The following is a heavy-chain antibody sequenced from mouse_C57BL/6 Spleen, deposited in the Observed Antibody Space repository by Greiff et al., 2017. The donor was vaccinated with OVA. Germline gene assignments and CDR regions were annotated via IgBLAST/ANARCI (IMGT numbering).Heavy chain of an antibody. Sequence: QVQLQQSGTELVKPGASVKLSCKASGYTFTSYWMHWVKQRPGQGLEWIGNINFSNGGTNYNEKFKSKATLTVDKSSSTAYMQLSSLTSEDSAVYYCARKNYVGNYFDYWGQGTTLTVSS. CDR1: GYTFTSYW. J-gene: IGHJ2*01. D-gene: IGHD1-1*01. CDR2: INFSNGGT. CDR3: ARKNYVGNYFDY. V-gene: IGHV1-53*01.